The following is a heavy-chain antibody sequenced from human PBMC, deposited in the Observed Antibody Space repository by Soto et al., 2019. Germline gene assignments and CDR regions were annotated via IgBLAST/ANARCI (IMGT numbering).Heavy chain of an antibody. CDR3: ATSAGTTGGFDS. Sequence: QVQLVQSGAEVKKPGSSVKVSCRASGGALTNHTISWVRQAPGQGLEWMGRIIPVLSMATYSQNFQDTVTMTADKSTNTAYMELSSLTSGDTAVYFCATSAGTTGGFDSCGQGTLVTVSS. CDR2: IIPVLSMA. J-gene: IGHJ4*01. D-gene: IGHD4-17*01. CDR1: GGALTNHT. V-gene: IGHV1-69*02.